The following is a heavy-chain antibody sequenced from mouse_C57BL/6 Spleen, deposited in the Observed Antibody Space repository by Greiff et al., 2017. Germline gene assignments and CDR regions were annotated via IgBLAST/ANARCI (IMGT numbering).Heavy chain of an antibody. CDR3: AISPYYYCNYFDY. V-gene: IGHV1-78*01. CDR1: GYTFTDHT. J-gene: IGHJ2*01. CDR2: IYPRDGST. Sequence: QVQLQQSDAELVKPGASVKISCKVSGYTFTDHTIHWMKQRPEQGLEWIGYIYPRDGSTKYNEKFKGKATLTADKSSSTSYMQLNTLTSEDSAVYFCAISPYYYCNYFDYWGQGTTLTVSS. D-gene: IGHD1-1*01.